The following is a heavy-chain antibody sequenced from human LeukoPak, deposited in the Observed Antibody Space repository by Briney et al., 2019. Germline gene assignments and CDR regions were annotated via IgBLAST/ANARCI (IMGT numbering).Heavy chain of an antibody. D-gene: IGHD6-19*01. CDR3: ARVAGSIDY. V-gene: IGHV1-8*03. CDR1: GYTFTSYD. Sequence: ASVEVSCKASGYTFTSYDINWVRQASGQGLEWVGWINLKSGYTGYAQKFQGRVTITRDTSISTAYMELSSLRSEDTAVYYCARVAGSIDYWGQGTLVTVSS. J-gene: IGHJ4*02. CDR2: INLKSGYT.